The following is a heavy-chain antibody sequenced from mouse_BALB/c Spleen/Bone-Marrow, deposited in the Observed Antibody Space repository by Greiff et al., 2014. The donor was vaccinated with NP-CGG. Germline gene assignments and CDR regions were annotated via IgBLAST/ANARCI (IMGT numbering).Heavy chain of an antibody. CDR3: ARGPHEDDTDY. Sequence: EVQLVESGGGLVKPGGSLKLSCAASGFTFSDYYMYWVRQTPEKRLEWVATISDGGSYTYYPDSVKGRFTISRDNAKNNLYLQLSSLKSEDTAMYYCARGPHEDDTDYSRQGTAIPVSS. J-gene: IGHJ4*01. V-gene: IGHV5-4*02. CDR1: GFTFSDYY. CDR2: ISDGGSYT.